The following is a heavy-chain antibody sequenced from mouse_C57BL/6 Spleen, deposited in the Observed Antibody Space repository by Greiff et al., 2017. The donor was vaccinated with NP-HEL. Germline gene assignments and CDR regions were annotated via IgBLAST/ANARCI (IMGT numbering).Heavy chain of an antibody. CDR2: ISNLAYSI. D-gene: IGHD2-4*01. V-gene: IGHV5-15*04. CDR3: ARQGYDYDEGAWFAY. Sequence: EVMLVESGGGLVQPGGSLKLSCAASGFTFSDYGMAWVRQAPRKGPEWVAFISNLAYSIYYADTVTGRFTISRENAKNTLYLEMSSLRSEDTAMYYCARQGYDYDEGAWFAYWGQGTLVTVSA. CDR1: GFTFSDYG. J-gene: IGHJ3*01.